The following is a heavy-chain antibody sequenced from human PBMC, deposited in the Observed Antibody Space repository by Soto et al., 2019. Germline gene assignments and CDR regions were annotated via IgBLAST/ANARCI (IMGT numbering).Heavy chain of an antibody. CDR1: VGSISSGCYY. D-gene: IGHD5-12*01. V-gene: IGHV4-31*03. J-gene: IGHJ4*02. CDR2: IYYSWST. Sequence: PSETLSLTCTVSVGSISSGCYYWSWILHRPGKGLEWIGYIYYSWSTYYNPSLKSRVTISVDTSKNQFSLKLSSVTDADTAVYYCARGGMAKIRLLYFECWGKGTMVTVSS. CDR3: ARGGMAKIRLLYFEC.